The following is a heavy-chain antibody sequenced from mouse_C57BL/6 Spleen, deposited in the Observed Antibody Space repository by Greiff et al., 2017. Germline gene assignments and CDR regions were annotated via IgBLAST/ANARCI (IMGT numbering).Heavy chain of an antibody. D-gene: IGHD3-2*02. J-gene: IGHJ4*01. CDR3: ASERQLRLYYYAMDY. CDR1: GYTFTSYW. CDR2: INPSNGGT. Sequence: QVQLQQPGTELVKPGASVKLSCKASGYTFTSYWMHWVKQRPGQGLEWIGNINPSNGGTNYNEKFKSKATLTVDKSSSTAYMQLSSLTSEDSAVYYCASERQLRLYYYAMDYWGQGTSVTVSS. V-gene: IGHV1-53*01.